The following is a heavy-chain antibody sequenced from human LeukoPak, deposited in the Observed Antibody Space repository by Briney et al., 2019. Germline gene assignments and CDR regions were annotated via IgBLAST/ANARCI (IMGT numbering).Heavy chain of an antibody. J-gene: IGHJ4*02. D-gene: IGHD2-2*01. Sequence: SGGSLRLSCAASGFIFSSYAMSWVRQARGKGVEWGSAISGSGGSTYYADSVKGRFTISRDNSKNTLYLQMNSLRAEDTAVYYCAKPTLGYCSSTSCQGDYWGQGTLVTVSS. CDR1: GFIFSSYA. CDR3: AKPTLGYCSSTSCQGDY. CDR2: ISGSGGST. V-gene: IGHV3-23*01.